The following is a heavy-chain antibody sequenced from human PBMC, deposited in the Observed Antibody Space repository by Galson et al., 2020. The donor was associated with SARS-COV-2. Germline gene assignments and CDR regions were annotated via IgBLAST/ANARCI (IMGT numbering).Heavy chain of an antibody. CDR3: ARQGLYYYDSSGYYTDAFDI. CDR2: IYYSGST. CDR1: GGSISSSSYY. Sequence: SETLSLTCTVSGGSISSSSYYWGWIRQPPGKGLEWMGSIYYSGSTYYNPSLKSRVTISVDTSKNQFSLKLSSVTAADTAVYYCARQGLYYYDSSGYYTDAFDIWGQGTMVTVSS. V-gene: IGHV4-39*01. D-gene: IGHD3-22*01. J-gene: IGHJ3*02.